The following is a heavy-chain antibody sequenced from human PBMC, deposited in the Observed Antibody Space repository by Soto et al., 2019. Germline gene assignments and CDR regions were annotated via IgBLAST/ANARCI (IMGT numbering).Heavy chain of an antibody. CDR2: ISSSSSYI. CDR3: ARARGIAAAGTDAFDI. Sequence: PGGSLRLSCAASGFTFSSDSMNWVRQAPGKGLEWVSSISSSSSYIYYADSVKGRFTISRDNAKNSLYLQMNSLRAEDTAVYYCARARGIAAAGTDAFDIWGQGTMVTGS. J-gene: IGHJ3*02. V-gene: IGHV3-21*01. D-gene: IGHD6-13*01. CDR1: GFTFSSDS.